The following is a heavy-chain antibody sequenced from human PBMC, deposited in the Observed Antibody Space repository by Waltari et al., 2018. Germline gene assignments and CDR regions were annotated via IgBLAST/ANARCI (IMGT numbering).Heavy chain of an antibody. J-gene: IGHJ4*02. D-gene: IGHD6-19*01. CDR2: SNTNVGHT. CDR1: GYTFTTYG. Sequence: QVRLVQSGAEVKKPGASVKVSCKASGYTFTTYGITFLRQAPGPGLEWMGWSNTNVGHTNLAQKFQGRVTMTRDTSTNTVYMGMRALRSDDTAVYYCAKGISGSFDSWGQGTLVTVSS. CDR3: AKGISGSFDS. V-gene: IGHV1-18*01.